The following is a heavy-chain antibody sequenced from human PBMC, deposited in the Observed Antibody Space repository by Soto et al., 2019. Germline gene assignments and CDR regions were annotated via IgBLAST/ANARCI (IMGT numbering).Heavy chain of an antibody. CDR3: SAAECYYDRSGYQPFDY. CDR2: IVVGSGTT. J-gene: IGHJ4*02. CDR1: GFTFTSSA. D-gene: IGHD3-22*01. Sequence: SVKVSCKASGFTFTSSAVQWVRQARGQHLEWIGWIVVGSGTTNYAQKFQERVTITRDMATSTAYMELSSLRSEDNAAYYCSAAECYYDRSGYQPFDYWGQGPLVTVSS. V-gene: IGHV1-58*01.